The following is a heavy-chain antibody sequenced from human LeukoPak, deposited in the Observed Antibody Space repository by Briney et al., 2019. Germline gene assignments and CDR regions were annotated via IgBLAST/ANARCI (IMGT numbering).Heavy chain of an antibody. V-gene: IGHV4-59*01. CDR1: GGSISSYY. Sequence: SETLSLTCTVSGGSISSYYWSWIRQPPGKGLEWTGYIYYSGSTSYNPSLKSRVTISVDTSKNQFSLKLSSVTAADTAVYYCARDPGDGYNWAFDYWGQGTLVTVSS. CDR3: ARDPGDGYNWAFDY. D-gene: IGHD5-24*01. J-gene: IGHJ4*02. CDR2: IYYSGST.